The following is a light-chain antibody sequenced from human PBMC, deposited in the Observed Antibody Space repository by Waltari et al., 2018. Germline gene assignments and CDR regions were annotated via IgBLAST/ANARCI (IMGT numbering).Light chain of an antibody. CDR1: SSSIGSSA. CDR3: AAWDDGLDGVV. J-gene: IGLJ3*02. CDR2: TDV. V-gene: IGLV1-44*01. Sequence: QSSLTQPPSASGTPGQRVTISCSSSSSSIGSSAVNWYQPLPGTAPKLLIYTDVHRPSGVPDRFSGSKSGTSASLAISGLQPADEGDYYCAAWDDGLDGVVFGGGTKLTVL.